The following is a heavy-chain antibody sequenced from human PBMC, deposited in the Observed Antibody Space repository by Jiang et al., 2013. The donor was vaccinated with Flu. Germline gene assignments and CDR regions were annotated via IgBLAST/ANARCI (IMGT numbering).Heavy chain of an antibody. J-gene: IGHJ4*02. D-gene: IGHD4-17*01. CDR3: ARESSTDFFLDY. Sequence: VQLVESGGGLVQPGGSLRLPCAASGFTFSTFSMTWVRQAPGKGLEWISYISDISTTINYADSVKGRFTISRDNAKNSLFLQMDSLRAEDTALYYCARESSTDFFLDYWGQGTLVTVSS. V-gene: IGHV3-48*04. CDR2: ISDISTTI. CDR1: GFTFSTFS.